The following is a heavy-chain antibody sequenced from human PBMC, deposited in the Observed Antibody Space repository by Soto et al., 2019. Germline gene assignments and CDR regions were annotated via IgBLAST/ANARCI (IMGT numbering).Heavy chain of an antibody. CDR1: GFTFSSYG. J-gene: IGHJ6*02. CDR2: ISASGDTP. V-gene: IGHV3-23*01. CDR3: ARGGYIVVIPAGIDV. Sequence: AGGSLRLSCAASGFTFSSYGMNWVRQAPGKGLEWVSAISASGDTPDYADAVKGLFTISRDNSKNTLYLQLNVLRAEDTAVYYGARGGYIVVIPAGIDVWGQGTTVTVSS. D-gene: IGHD2-2*01.